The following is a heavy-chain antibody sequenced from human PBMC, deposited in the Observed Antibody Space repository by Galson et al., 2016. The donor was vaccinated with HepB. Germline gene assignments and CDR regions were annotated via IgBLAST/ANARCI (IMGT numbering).Heavy chain of an antibody. CDR3: VGDHGWFLRN. Sequence: SLRLSCAASGFTFSTYWMSWVRQAPGKGLEWLANIKKDGSEQFYIDSVKGLFTISRDNAKNSLYLQMNSLRADDTAIYYCVGDHGWFLRNWGQGALVSVSS. D-gene: IGHD6-19*01. V-gene: IGHV3-7*03. CDR1: GFTFSTYW. J-gene: IGHJ4*02. CDR2: IKKDGSEQ.